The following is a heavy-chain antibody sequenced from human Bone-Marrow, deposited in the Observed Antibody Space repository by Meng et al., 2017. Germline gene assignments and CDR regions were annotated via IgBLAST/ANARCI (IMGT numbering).Heavy chain of an antibody. V-gene: IGHV3-66*01. CDR1: GFTVSSNY. D-gene: IGHD1-26*01. Sequence: GGSLRLSCAASGFTVSSNYMSWVRQAPGKGLEWVSVIYSGGSTYYADSVKGRFTISRDNSKNTLYLQMNSLRAEDTAVYYCARGLGWELLMYEPDYWGQGTLVTVSS. J-gene: IGHJ4*02. CDR3: ARGLGWELLMYEPDY. CDR2: IYSGGST.